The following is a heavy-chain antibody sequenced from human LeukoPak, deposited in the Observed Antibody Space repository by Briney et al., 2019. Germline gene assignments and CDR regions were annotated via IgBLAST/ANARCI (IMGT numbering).Heavy chain of an antibody. J-gene: IGHJ4*02. CDR2: INSDGSST. Sequence: SGGSLRLSCAASGFTFSSYWMHWVRQAPGKGLVWVSRINSDGSSTTYADSVKGRFTISRDNAKSTLYLQMNSLRAEDTAVYYCAGAGTIWGSSDDDYWGRGTLVTVSS. V-gene: IGHV3-74*01. CDR3: AGAGTIWGSSDDDY. D-gene: IGHD3-16*01. CDR1: GFTFSSYW.